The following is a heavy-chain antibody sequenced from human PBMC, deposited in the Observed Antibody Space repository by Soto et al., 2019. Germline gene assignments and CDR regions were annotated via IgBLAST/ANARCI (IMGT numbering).Heavy chain of an antibody. Sequence: QVQLVQSGAEVKKPGASVKVSCKASGYTFTSYDINWVRQATGQGLEWRGWMNPDSAKTGYAKKFQGRVTMTRTTSISTAYMELSSLRSEDTAVYYGAREGVRGMDVWGQGTTVTVSS. V-gene: IGHV1-8*01. D-gene: IGHD3-16*01. CDR3: AREGVRGMDV. CDR2: MNPDSAKT. CDR1: GYTFTSYD. J-gene: IGHJ6*02.